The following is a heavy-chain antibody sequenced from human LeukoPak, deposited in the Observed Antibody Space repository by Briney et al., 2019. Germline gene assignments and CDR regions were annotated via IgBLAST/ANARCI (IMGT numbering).Heavy chain of an antibody. J-gene: IGHJ3*02. D-gene: IGHD1-1*01. CDR3: VREAAALDDAFDI. CDR1: GXTFSGYE. V-gene: IGHV3-48*03. CDR2: ISSSGTTI. Sequence: GGSLRLSCAASGXTFSGYEMNWGRQAPGKGLEWVSYISSSGTTIYSADSVKGRFTISRDNAKNSLYLQMSSLRAEDTAVYYCVREAAALDDAFDIWGQGTMVTVSS.